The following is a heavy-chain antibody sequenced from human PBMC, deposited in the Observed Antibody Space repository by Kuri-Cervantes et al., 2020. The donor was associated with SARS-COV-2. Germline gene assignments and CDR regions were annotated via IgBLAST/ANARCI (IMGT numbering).Heavy chain of an antibody. CDR3: ARESTYTFDI. J-gene: IGHJ3*02. CDR1: GGAINTYNW. CDR2: IFHDGST. Sequence: GSLRLSCVASGGAINTYNWLTWVRQPPGKGLQWIGEIFHDGSTKFNPSLSLKGRVTMSLDKSKNQFSLNLTSVTAADTAVYYCARESTYTFDIWGQGTLVTVSS. D-gene: IGHD2-2*02. V-gene: IGHV4-4*02.